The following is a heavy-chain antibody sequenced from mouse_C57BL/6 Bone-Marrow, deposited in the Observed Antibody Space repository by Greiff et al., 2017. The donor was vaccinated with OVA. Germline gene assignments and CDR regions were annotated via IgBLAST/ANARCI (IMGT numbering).Heavy chain of an antibody. V-gene: IGHV14-4*01. J-gene: IGHJ3*01. D-gene: IGHD2-4*01. Sequence: EVKLMESGAELVRPGASVKLSCTASGFNIKDDYMHWVKQRPEQGLEWIGWIDPENGDTEYASKFQGKATITADTSSNTAYLQLSSLTSEYTAVYYCTTYYDYDVKFAYWGQGTLVTVSA. CDR3: TTYYDYDVKFAY. CDR2: IDPENGDT. CDR1: GFNIKDDY.